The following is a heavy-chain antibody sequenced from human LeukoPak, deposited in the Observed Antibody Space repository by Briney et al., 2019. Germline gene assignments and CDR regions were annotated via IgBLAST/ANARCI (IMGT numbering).Heavy chain of an antibody. J-gene: IGHJ4*02. CDR3: ARSVVAATYFDY. CDR2: IYWDDDK. Sequence: ESGPTLVKPTQTLTLTCTFSGFSLSTSGVGVGWIRQPPGKALEWLALIYWDDDKRYSPSLKSRLTITKDTSKNQVVLTMTNMDPVDTAPYYCARSVVAATYFDYWGQGTLVTVSS. V-gene: IGHV2-5*02. CDR1: GFSLSTSGVG. D-gene: IGHD2-15*01.